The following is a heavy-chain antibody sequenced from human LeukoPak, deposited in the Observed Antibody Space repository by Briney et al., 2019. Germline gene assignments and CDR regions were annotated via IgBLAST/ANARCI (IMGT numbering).Heavy chain of an antibody. D-gene: IGHD6-19*01. CDR2: IYPGDSDT. CDR1: GYCFTSYW. J-gene: IGHJ4*02. V-gene: IGHV5-51*01. CDR3: ARRFGTAVADH. Sequence: GGSLQISCKGSGYCFTSYWIGWVRQLPGKGLEWMGIIYPGDSDTRYSPSFQGQVTISADKSISTAYLQWSSLKASDTAMYYFARRFGTAVADHWGQGTLVTVSS.